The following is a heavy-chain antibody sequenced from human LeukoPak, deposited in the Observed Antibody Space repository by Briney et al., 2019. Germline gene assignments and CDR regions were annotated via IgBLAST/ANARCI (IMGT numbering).Heavy chain of an antibody. J-gene: IGHJ6*02. CDR2: IYYSGST. CDR1: GGSISSSSYY. Sequence: SETLSLTCTVSGGSISSSSYYWGWIRQPPGKGLEWIGSIYYSGSTYYNPSLKSRVTISVDTSKNQFSLKLSSVTAADTAVYHCARVTTWGDYYYGMDVWGQGTTVTVSS. CDR3: ARVTTWGDYYYGMDV. V-gene: IGHV4-39*07. D-gene: IGHD3-16*01.